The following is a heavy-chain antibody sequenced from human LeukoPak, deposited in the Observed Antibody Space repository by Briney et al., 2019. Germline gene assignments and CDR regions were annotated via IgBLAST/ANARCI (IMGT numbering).Heavy chain of an antibody. CDR1: GYTFTSYD. V-gene: IGHV1-8*01. CDR3: ARGSASYNWFDP. J-gene: IGHJ5*02. Sequence: ASVKVFCKASGYTFTSYDINWVRQATGQGLEWMGWMNPNSGNTGYAQKFQGRVTMTRNTSISTAYMELSSLRSEDTAVYYCARGSASYNWFDPWGQGTLVTVSS. CDR2: MNPNSGNT. D-gene: IGHD6-6*01.